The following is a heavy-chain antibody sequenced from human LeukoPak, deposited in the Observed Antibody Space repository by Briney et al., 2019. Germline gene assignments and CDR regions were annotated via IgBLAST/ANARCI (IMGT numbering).Heavy chain of an antibody. Sequence: ASVKVSCKASGYTFTSYGISWVRQAPGQGLEWMGWISAYNGNTNYAQKLQGRVTMTTDTSTSTAYMELRSLRSDDTAVYYCARDDCSGGACSGGYYFDYWGQGSLVVVTA. CDR3: ARDDCSGGACSGGYYFDY. V-gene: IGHV1-18*01. CDR1: GYTFTSYG. D-gene: IGHD2-15*01. J-gene: IGHJ4*02. CDR2: ISAYNGNT.